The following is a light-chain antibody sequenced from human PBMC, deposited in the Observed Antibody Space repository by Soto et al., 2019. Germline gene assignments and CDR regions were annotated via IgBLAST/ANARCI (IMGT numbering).Light chain of an antibody. CDR2: WAS. Sequence: MLLTHAPDSLSVSLGERATINCRTSQSVLYSSNNKNYLAWYQQKPGQPPKLLIYWASTRESGVPDRFSGSGSGTDFTLTISSLQAEDVAVYYCQQYYSTLWTFGQGTKVDIK. CDR1: QSVLYSSNNKNY. V-gene: IGKV4-1*01. CDR3: QQYYSTLWT. J-gene: IGKJ1*01.